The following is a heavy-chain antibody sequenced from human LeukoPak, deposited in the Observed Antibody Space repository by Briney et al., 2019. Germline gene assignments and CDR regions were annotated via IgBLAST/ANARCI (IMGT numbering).Heavy chain of an antibody. CDR1: GYTFTSYG. V-gene: IGHV1-18*01. J-gene: IGHJ4*02. CDR2: ISAYNSNT. D-gene: IGHD6-19*01. Sequence: ASVKVSCKASGYTFTSYGISWVRQAPGQGLEWMGWISAYNSNTNYAQKLQGRVTMTTDTSTSTAYMELRSLRSDDTAVYYCARASVIAVAGTPEDYWGQGTLVTVSS. CDR3: ARASVIAVAGTPEDY.